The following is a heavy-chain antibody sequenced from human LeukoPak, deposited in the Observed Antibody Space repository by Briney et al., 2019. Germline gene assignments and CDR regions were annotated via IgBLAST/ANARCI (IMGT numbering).Heavy chain of an antibody. CDR2: ISGSGGST. CDR3: SKGGGTYPDAYFDS. J-gene: IGHJ4*02. V-gene: IGHV3-23*01. CDR1: GFTFSNYA. Sequence: GGSLRLSCAASGFTFSNYAMSWVRQAPGKGLEWVSAISGSGGSTYYADSVKGRFTISRDNSKNTVYVQMNSLRAEDTAVYYCSKGGGTYPDAYFDSWGQGTPVTVSS.